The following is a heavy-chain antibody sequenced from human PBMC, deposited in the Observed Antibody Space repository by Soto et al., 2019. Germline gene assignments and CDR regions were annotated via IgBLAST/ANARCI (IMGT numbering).Heavy chain of an antibody. CDR3: TLVSCSAETFVI. Sequence: QVQLVQSGAEVKKPGSSVKVSCKASGGTFSTYTLIWVRQAPGQGLEWMGRILPMLDITNSAQRFQGRVPITADKSTSTAYLELSSLRSEDTAVYYCTLVSCSAETFVIRGRGTMVTVSS. V-gene: IGHV1-69*02. CDR1: GGTFSTYT. J-gene: IGHJ3*02. D-gene: IGHD2-2*01. CDR2: ILPMLDIT.